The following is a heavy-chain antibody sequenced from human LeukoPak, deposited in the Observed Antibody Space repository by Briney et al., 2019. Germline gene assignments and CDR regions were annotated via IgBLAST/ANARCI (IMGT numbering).Heavy chain of an antibody. CDR2: IYPGDSGT. CDR1: NYSFSNYW. J-gene: IGHJ5*02. Sequence: GESLKISCKGPNYSFSNYWIAWVRQMPGKGLEWMGVIYPGDSGTAYSPSFQGQVTISADKSISTAYLQWSSLKASDTAMYYCARHGVTTANWFDPWGQGTLVTVSS. CDR3: ARHGVTTANWFDP. V-gene: IGHV5-51*01. D-gene: IGHD4-11*01.